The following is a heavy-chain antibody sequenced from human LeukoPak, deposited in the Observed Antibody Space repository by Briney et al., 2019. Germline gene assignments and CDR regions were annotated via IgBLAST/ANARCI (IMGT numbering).Heavy chain of an antibody. CDR2: ISSSGSTI. V-gene: IGHV3-48*03. Sequence: GGSLRLSCAASGFTFSSYEMNWVRQAPGKGLEWVSYISSSGSTIYYADSVKGLFTISRDNAKNSLYLQMNSLRAEDTAVYYCAELGITMIGGVWGKGTTVTISS. CDR3: AELGITMIGGV. J-gene: IGHJ6*04. CDR1: GFTFSSYE. D-gene: IGHD3-10*01.